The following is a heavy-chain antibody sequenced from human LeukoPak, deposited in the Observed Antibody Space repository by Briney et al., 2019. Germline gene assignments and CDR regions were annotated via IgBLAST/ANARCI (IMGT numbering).Heavy chain of an antibody. J-gene: IGHJ3*02. Sequence: SETLSLTCTVSGGSITSGNYYWGWIRQPPGKGLEWIGDIFFIGSTYYSPSLKSRVTISVGTSTTQFSLKLTSVTAADTAVYYCARQIASSGYLPWAFDIWGQGTVVTVSS. CDR2: IFFIGST. CDR3: ARQIASSGYLPWAFDI. V-gene: IGHV4-39*01. D-gene: IGHD3-22*01. CDR1: GGSITSGNYY.